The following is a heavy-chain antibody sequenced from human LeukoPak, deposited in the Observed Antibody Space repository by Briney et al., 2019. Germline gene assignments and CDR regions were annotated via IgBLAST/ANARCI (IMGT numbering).Heavy chain of an antibody. CDR1: GGYTGGPY. D-gene: IGHD2/OR15-2a*01. CDR3: ARDFYASGFYFWFDP. J-gene: IGHJ5*02. V-gene: IGHV4-4*07. CDR2: ISPSGTT. Sequence: SETLSLTCTVSGGYTGGPYWSWIWQPAGKGLEWVGRISPSGTTHYNPSLGSRVTMSVDTSKNYFSLRLSSVTAADTAVYYCARDFYASGFYFWFDPWGQGMLVTVSS.